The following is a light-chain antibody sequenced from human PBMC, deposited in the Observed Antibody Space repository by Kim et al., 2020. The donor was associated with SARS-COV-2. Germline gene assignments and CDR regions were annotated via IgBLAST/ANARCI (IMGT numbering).Light chain of an antibody. CDR1: QSISSY. V-gene: IGKV1-39*01. J-gene: IGKJ2*01. CDR2: AAY. Sequence: ASVGYRVTITCRASQSISSYLNWYQQKPGKAPKLLIYAAYSLQSGVPSRFSGSGSGTEFTLTISSLQPEDFATYYCQQSYSTLLYTFGQGTKLEI. CDR3: QQSYSTLLYT.